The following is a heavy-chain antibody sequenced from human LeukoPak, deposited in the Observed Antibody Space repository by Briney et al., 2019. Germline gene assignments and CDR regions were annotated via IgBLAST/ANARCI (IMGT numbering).Heavy chain of an antibody. V-gene: IGHV1-18*01. CDR1: GYTFTSYG. CDR2: ISAYNGNT. CDR3: ARGKAGSYYYYYMDV. J-gene: IGHJ6*03. D-gene: IGHD6-19*01. Sequence: EASVKVSCKASGYTFTSYGISWVRQAPGQGLEWMGWISAYNGNTNYAQKLQGRVTMTTDTSTSTAYMELRSLRSDDTAVYYCARGKAGSYYYYYMDVWGKGTTVTISS.